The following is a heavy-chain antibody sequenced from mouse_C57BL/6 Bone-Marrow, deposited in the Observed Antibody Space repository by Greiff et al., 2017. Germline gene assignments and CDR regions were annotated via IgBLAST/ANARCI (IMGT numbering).Heavy chain of an antibody. CDR3: AIALPYGFYWYFDV. J-gene: IGHJ1*03. CDR1: GYTFTSYG. Sequence: VQLQQSGAELARPGASVKLSCKASGYTFTSYGISWVKQRTGQGLEWIGEIYPRSGNTYYNEKFKGKATLTADKSSSTAYMELRSLTSEDSAVYFCAIALPYGFYWYFDVWGTGTTVTVSS. V-gene: IGHV1-81*01. D-gene: IGHD2-2*01. CDR2: IYPRSGNT.